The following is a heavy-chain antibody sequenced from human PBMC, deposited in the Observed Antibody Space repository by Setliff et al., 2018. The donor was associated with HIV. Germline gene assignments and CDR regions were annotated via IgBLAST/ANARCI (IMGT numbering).Heavy chain of an antibody. Sequence: KPSETLSLTCAVSGYSISSGYYWDWIRQPPGKGLEWIGEINHSGSTNYNPSLKSRVIISVDTSKNHFSLSLSSVTAADTAVYYCARDYCGGDCYFPYYYYGMDVWGQGTTVTVSS. V-gene: IGHV4-38-2*02. CDR2: INHSGST. CDR1: GYSISSGYY. D-gene: IGHD2-21*02. J-gene: IGHJ6*02. CDR3: ARDYCGGDCYFPYYYYGMDV.